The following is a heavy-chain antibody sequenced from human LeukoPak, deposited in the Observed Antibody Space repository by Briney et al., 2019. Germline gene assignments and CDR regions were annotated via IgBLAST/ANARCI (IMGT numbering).Heavy chain of an antibody. J-gene: IGHJ4*02. CDR3: AKDFGARVGATFDY. V-gene: IGHV3-30*02. D-gene: IGHD1-26*01. CDR1: GFTFSNYG. Sequence: GGSLRLSCAASGFTFSNYGMHRVRQAPGKGLEWVAFIGYDAFNKYYADSVKGRFTISRDNSKNTLYLQMNSLRPDDTAFYYCAKDFGARVGATFDYWGQGTLVTVSS. CDR2: IGYDAFNK.